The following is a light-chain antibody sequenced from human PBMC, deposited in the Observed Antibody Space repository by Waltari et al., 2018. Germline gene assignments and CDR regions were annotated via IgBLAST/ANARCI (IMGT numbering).Light chain of an antibody. CDR3: LHYEKWPLYT. J-gene: IGKJ2*01. CDR1: QTVHNN. CDR2: DAS. V-gene: IGKV3-15*01. Sequence: ILMTQSPATLSASPGERVTLSCRTSQTVHNNLAWYQHTHGQTPRLLIYDASIRAAGVPARFIGSGSGTEFTLTITSLQSDDFTVYYCLHYEKWPLYTFGEGTKV.